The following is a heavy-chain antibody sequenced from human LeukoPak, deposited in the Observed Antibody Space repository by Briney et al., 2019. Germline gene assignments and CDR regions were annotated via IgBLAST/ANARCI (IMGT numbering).Heavy chain of an antibody. D-gene: IGHD3-22*01. Sequence: PSETLSLTCTVSGDSIGSHYWSWIRQPPGKGLEWIGYIFYVGSTNYNPSLKSRVTISVDTSKNQFSLTLNSVTAADTAVYYCARDYYDSRGEAFDIWGQGTMVTVSS. CDR2: IFYVGST. CDR3: ARDYYDSRGEAFDI. CDR1: GDSIGSHY. J-gene: IGHJ3*02. V-gene: IGHV4-59*11.